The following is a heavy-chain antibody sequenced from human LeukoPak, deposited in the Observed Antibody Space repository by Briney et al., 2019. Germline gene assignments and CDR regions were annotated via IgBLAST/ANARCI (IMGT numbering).Heavy chain of an antibody. V-gene: IGHV4-31*03. Sequence: SETLSLTCTVSGGSISSGGYYWSWIRQHPGKGLEWIGYAYYSGSTYYNPSLKSRVTISVDTSKNQFSLKLSSVTAADTAVYYCAREGTEGAAGTGIDYWGQGTLVTVSS. D-gene: IGHD6-13*01. J-gene: IGHJ4*02. CDR2: AYYSGST. CDR1: GGSISSGGYY. CDR3: AREGTEGAAGTGIDY.